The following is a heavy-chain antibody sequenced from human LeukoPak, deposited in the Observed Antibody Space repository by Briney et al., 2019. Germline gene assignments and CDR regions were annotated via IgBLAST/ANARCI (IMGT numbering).Heavy chain of an antibody. D-gene: IGHD3-16*01. CDR3: ARATHYGYFDY. CDR1: GGSISSYS. J-gene: IGHJ4*02. CDR2: FYYAGNT. Sequence: PSETLSLTCTVSGGSISSYSCSWIRQPPGKGLEWIGSFYYAGNTNYNPSLESRVTISLDTSKKQFSLKLSSTNAADTAVYYCARATHYGYFDYWGQGTLVTVSS. V-gene: IGHV4-59*01.